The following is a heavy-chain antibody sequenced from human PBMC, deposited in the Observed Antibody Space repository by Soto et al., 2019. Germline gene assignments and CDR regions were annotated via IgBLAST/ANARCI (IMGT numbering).Heavy chain of an antibody. CDR1: GGSISIYY. J-gene: IGHJ4*02. V-gene: IGHV4-59*01. Sequence: TLSLTCSVSGGSISIYYWNWIRQPPGKGLEWIGYVHYSGTTSYNPALKSRVTISLDTSKNQFSLTLRSVTAADTAIYYCARRWSGTDFWGQGTLV. CDR3: ARRWSGTDF. D-gene: IGHD1-1*01. CDR2: VHYSGTT.